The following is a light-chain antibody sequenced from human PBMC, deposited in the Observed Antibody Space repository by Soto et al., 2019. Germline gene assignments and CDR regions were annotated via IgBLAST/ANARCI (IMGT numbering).Light chain of an antibody. CDR2: DVS. CDR1: QSGNY. CDR3: QPRT. V-gene: IGKV3-11*01. J-gene: IGKJ5*01. Sequence: EDVLTQSPATLSLSPGERATLSCRASQSGNYLAWYQQKPGQAPRLLIYDVSNRAAGIRARFSGSGSGTDCTLNISSLEPEDFAVYYCQPRTFGQGTRLEIK.